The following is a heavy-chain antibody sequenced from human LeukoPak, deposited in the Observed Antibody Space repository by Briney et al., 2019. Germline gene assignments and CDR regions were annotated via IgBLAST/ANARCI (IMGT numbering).Heavy chain of an antibody. Sequence: GGSLRLSCAASGFTFSRYGMTWVRQAPGKGLEWVSTISDTGASTYYADSVKDRFTISRDNSKNTLYLQMSGLRAEDTDIYYCATGAYFEYWGQGAMVTVSS. V-gene: IGHV3-23*01. J-gene: IGHJ4*02. CDR2: ISDTGAST. CDR3: ATGAYFEY. CDR1: GFTFSRYG.